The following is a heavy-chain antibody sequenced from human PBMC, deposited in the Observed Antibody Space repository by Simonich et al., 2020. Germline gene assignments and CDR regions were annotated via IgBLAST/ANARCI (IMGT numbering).Heavy chain of an antibody. V-gene: IGHV3-23*01. CDR1: GFTFSSYA. Sequence: GGGLVQPGGSLRLSCAASGFTFSSYAMSWVRQAPGRGLEWVSAIIGSGGSIYYADSVKGRFTISRDNSKNTLYLQMNSLRAEDTAVYYCAKDLGERITMIVVVIDAFDIWGQGTMVTVSS. J-gene: IGHJ3*02. CDR3: AKDLGERITMIVVVIDAFDI. D-gene: IGHD3-22*01. CDR2: IIGSGGSI.